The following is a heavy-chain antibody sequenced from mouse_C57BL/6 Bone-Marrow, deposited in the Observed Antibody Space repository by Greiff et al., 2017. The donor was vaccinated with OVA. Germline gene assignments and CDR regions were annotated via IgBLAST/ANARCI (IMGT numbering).Heavy chain of an antibody. CDR1: GFTFSDYY. Sequence: EVKLLESGGGLVQPGGSLKLSCAASGFTFSDYYMYWVRQTPEKRLEWVAYISNGGGSTYYPATVKGRFPISRDNAKNTLYLQMSRLKSEDTAMYYCASLYYYGSSPFWGQGTSVTVSS. CDR3: ASLYYYGSSPF. V-gene: IGHV5-12*01. D-gene: IGHD1-1*01. CDR2: ISNGGGST. J-gene: IGHJ4*01.